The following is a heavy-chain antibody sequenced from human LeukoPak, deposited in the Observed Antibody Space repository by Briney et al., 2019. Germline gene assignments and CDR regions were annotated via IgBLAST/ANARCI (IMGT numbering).Heavy chain of an antibody. Sequence: NPSETLSLTCTVSGGSISSYYWSWIRQPPGKGLEWIGYISYSGRTTYNPSLKSRVTMSVDTSTNQFSLKVTSVTAADTAVYYCARASIAAADHGDYYYYGMDVWGQGTTVTVSS. CDR2: ISYSGRT. J-gene: IGHJ6*02. CDR1: GGSISSYY. V-gene: IGHV4-59*01. CDR3: ARASIAAADHGDYYYYGMDV. D-gene: IGHD6-13*01.